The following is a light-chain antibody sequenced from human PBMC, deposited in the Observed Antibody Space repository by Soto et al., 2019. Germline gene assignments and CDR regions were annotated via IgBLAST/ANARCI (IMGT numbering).Light chain of an antibody. CDR3: QRDNSAPQT. CDR2: AAS. Sequence: DIQMTQSPSSLSASVGDRVTITCLAIQGISNYLAWYQQNPGKVPKLLIYAASTLQSGVPSRFSGSGSETDFTLTISSLQPEDVATYYCQRDNSAPQTLGQGTNVEIK. CDR1: QGISNY. J-gene: IGKJ1*01. V-gene: IGKV1-27*01.